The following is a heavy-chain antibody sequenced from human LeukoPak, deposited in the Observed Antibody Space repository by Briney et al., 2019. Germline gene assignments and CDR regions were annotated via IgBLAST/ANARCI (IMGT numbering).Heavy chain of an antibody. Sequence: SETLSLTCGVSGYSISGGYYWGWIRQPPGKGLEWIGSIFHSGTTYYNPSLKSRVTISVDTSKNQFSLKLSSVTAADTAVYYCAGGEAGGGSSWSTTPIMDVWGKGTTVTVSS. CDR1: GYSISGGYY. D-gene: IGHD6-13*01. CDR2: IFHSGTT. V-gene: IGHV4-38-2*01. CDR3: AGGEAGGGSSWSTTPIMDV. J-gene: IGHJ6*03.